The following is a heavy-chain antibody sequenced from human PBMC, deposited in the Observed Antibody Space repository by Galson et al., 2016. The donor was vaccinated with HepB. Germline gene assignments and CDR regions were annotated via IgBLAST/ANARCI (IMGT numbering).Heavy chain of an antibody. CDR2: INHSGST. CDR3: ARGDNPDYGDYASAYYYMDV. J-gene: IGHJ6*03. Sequence: ETLSLTCAVYGGSFSGYYWSWIRQPPGKGLEWIGEINHSGSTNYNPSLKSRVTISVDTSKDQFSLKLSSVTAADTAVYYCARGDNPDYGDYASAYYYMDVWGKGTTVTVSS. D-gene: IGHD4-17*01. V-gene: IGHV4-34*01. CDR1: GGSFSGYY.